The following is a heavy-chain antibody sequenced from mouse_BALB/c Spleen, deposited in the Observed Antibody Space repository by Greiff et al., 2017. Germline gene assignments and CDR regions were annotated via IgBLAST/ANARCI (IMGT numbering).Heavy chain of an antibody. V-gene: IGHV1-62-2*01. Sequence: VQLQQSGAGLVKPGASVKLSCKASGYTFTEYIIHWVKQRPGQGLEWIGWFYPGSGSIKYNEKFKDKATLTADKSSSTVYMELSRLTSEDSAVYFCARHEEGNYGNCGYAMDYWGQGTSVTVSS. CDR2: FYPGSGSI. CDR3: ARHEEGNYGNCGYAMDY. J-gene: IGHJ4*01. CDR1: GYTFTEYI. D-gene: IGHD2-1*01.